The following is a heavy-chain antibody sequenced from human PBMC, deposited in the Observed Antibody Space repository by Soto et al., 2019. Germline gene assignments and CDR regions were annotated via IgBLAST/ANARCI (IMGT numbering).Heavy chain of an antibody. CDR2: INPNSGGT. V-gene: IGHV1-2*04. CDR1: GYTFTGYY. J-gene: IGHJ6*02. CDR3: AIGGIVVVPAAQVLDYYYGMDV. D-gene: IGHD2-2*01. Sequence: ASVKVSCKASGYTFTGYYMHWVRQAPGQGLEWMGWINPNSGGTNYAQKFQGWVTMTRDTSISTAYMELSRLRSDNTAVYYCAIGGIVVVPAAQVLDYYYGMDVWGQGTTVTAP.